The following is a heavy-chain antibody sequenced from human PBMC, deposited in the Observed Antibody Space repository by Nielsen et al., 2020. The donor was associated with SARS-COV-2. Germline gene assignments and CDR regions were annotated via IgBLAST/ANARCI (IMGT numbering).Heavy chain of an antibody. V-gene: IGHV3-48*03. CDR1: GFTFSSYE. J-gene: IGHJ4*02. CDR2: ISSSGDTM. D-gene: IGHD5-12*01. CDR3: ARELVATIKD. Sequence: GESLKISCAASGFTFSSYEMNWVRQAPGKGLEWVSYISSSGDTMYYADSVKGRFTISRDNAKNSLYLQMNSLRAEDTAVYYCARELVATIKDWGQGTLVTVSS.